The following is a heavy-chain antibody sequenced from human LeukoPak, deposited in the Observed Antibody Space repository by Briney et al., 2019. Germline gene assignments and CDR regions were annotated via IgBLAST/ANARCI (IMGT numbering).Heavy chain of an antibody. D-gene: IGHD1-26*01. V-gene: IGHV1-46*01. CDR2: INPSGGST. CDR1: GYTFTSYY. Sequence: ASVKVSCKASGYTFTSYYMHWVRQAPGQGLERMGIINPSGGSTSYAQKFQGRVTMTRDTSISTAYMELSRLRSDDTAVYYCARVAAGWELALSTWGQGTLVTVSS. J-gene: IGHJ5*02. CDR3: ARVAAGWELALST.